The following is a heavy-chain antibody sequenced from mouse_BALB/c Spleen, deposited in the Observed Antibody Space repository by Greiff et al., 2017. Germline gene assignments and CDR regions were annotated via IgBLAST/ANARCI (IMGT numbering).Heavy chain of an antibody. CDR3: ARSGGYDDGAWFAY. CDR2: ISSGSSTI. J-gene: IGHJ3*01. V-gene: IGHV5-17*02. CDR1: GFTFSSFG. D-gene: IGHD2-14*01. Sequence: EVMLVESGGGLVQPGGSRKLSCAASGFTFSSFGMHWVRQAPEKGLEWVAYISSGSSTIYYADTVKGRFTITRDNPKNTLFLQMTSLRSEDTAMYYCARSGGYDDGAWFAYWGQGTLVTVSA.